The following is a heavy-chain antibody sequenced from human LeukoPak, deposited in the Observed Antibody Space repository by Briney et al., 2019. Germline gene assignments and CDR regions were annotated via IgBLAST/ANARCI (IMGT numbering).Heavy chain of an antibody. V-gene: IGHV4-4*07. CDR2: IHTSAGT. D-gene: IGHD5-18*01. CDR3: ARRRYGDFDY. J-gene: IGHJ4*02. CDR1: GDSISSYY. Sequence: SETLSLTWNVSGDSISSYYWSWIRQPAGKGLEWIGRIHTSAGTSYNPSLKSRVAMSVGTSENQLSLKLSSVTAADTAVYYCARRRYGDFDYWGQGTLVTVSS.